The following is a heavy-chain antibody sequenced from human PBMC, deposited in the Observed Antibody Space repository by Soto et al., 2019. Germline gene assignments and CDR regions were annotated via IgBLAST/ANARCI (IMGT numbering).Heavy chain of an antibody. CDR2: IIPIFGTA. CDR3: ARDRLGAFDP. D-gene: IGHD3-16*01. J-gene: IGHJ5*02. V-gene: IGHV1-69*13. CDR1: GGTFSSYA. Sequence: GASVKVSCKASGGTFSSYAISWVRQAPGQGLEWMGGIIPIFGTANNAQKFQGRVTITADESTSTAYMELSSLRSEDTAVYYCARDRLGAFDPWGQGTLVTVSS.